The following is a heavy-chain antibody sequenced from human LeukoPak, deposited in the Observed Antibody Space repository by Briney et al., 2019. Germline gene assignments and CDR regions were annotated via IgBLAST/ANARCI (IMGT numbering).Heavy chain of an antibody. D-gene: IGHD3-10*01. V-gene: IGHV3-66*01. CDR2: IYSGGST. Sequence: GGSLRLSCAASGFTFSSYEMNWVRQAPGKGLEWVSVIYSGGSTYYADSVKGRFTISRDNSKNTLYLQMNSLRAEDTAVYYCARDLAMYSGSTYYYYGMDVWGQGTTVTVSS. CDR1: GFTFSSYE. CDR3: ARDLAMYSGSTYYYYGMDV. J-gene: IGHJ6*02.